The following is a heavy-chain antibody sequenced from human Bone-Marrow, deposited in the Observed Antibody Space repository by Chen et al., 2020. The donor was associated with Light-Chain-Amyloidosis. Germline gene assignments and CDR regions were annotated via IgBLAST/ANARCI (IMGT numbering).Heavy chain of an antibody. Sequence: EVQLVASGGGLIQPGGSLRLSCAASGFTVRSNYLSWVRQAPGKGLEWVSVIYSGGSTYYADSVKGRFTISRDNSKNTLYLQMNSLRAEDTAVYYCARDSARGYYYYYGMDVWGQGTTVTVSS. V-gene: IGHV3-53*01. J-gene: IGHJ6*02. CDR1: GFTVRSNY. CDR2: IYSGGST. CDR3: ARDSARGYYYYYGMDV.